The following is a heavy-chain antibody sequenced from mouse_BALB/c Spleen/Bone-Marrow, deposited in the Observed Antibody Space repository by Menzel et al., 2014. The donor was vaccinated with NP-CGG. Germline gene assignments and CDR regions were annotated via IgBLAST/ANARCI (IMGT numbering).Heavy chain of an antibody. Sequence: QVQLQQPGAELAKPGASVKMSCKASGYTFTSYWMHWVKQRPGQGLEWIGYINPSTGYTEYNQKFKDKATLTADKSSSTAYIQLSSLTSEDSAVYYCARWGDDGTFDYWGQGTTLTVSS. V-gene: IGHV1-7*01. CDR2: INPSTGYT. J-gene: IGHJ2*01. D-gene: IGHD2-12*01. CDR1: GYTFTSYW. CDR3: ARWGDDGTFDY.